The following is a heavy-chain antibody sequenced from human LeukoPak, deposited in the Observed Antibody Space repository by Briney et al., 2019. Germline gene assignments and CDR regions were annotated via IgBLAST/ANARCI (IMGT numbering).Heavy chain of an antibody. J-gene: IGHJ4*02. Sequence: GGSLRLSCAASGFTFSSYAMSWVRQAPGKGLEWVSAISGSGGSTYYADSVKGRVTISRDNSKTTLYLQMNSLRAEDTAVYYCAKAGGNWVNYYFDYWGQGTLVTVSS. D-gene: IGHD7-27*01. CDR2: ISGSGGST. CDR1: GFTFSSYA. CDR3: AKAGGNWVNYYFDY. V-gene: IGHV3-23*01.